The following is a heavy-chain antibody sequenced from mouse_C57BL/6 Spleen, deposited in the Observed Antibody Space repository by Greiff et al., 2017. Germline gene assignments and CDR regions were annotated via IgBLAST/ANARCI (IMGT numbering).Heavy chain of an antibody. Sequence: VQLQQSGPELVKPGASVKISCKASGYTFTDYYMNWVKQSHGKSLEWIGDINPNNGGTSYNQKFKGKATLTVDKSSSTAYMELRSLTSEDSAVYYCARRELPGFAYWGQGTLVTVSA. CDR3: ARRELPGFAY. CDR1: GYTFTDYY. J-gene: IGHJ3*01. CDR2: INPNNGGT. V-gene: IGHV1-26*01.